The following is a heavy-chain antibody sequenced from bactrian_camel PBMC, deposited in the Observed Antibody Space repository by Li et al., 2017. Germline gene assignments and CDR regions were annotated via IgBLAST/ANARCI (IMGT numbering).Heavy chain of an antibody. CDR1: GYTYDTYC. CDR2: IDSDGDT. Sequence: HVQLVESGGGSVQDGGSLRLSCAARGYTYDTYCMGWFRRPPGKEREGIAVIDSDGDTAYAESLKDRFAISVDLAKNTLTLRLNSLITEDTGMYYCVKDSNTGMDFWGGGTQVTVS. V-gene: IGHV3S55*01. J-gene: IGHJ7*01.